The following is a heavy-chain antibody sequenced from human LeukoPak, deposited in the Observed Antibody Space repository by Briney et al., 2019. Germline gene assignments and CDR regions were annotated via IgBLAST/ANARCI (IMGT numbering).Heavy chain of an antibody. V-gene: IGHV3-30-3*01. D-gene: IGHD4-17*01. CDR3: ARSPYTVTNNWFDP. J-gene: IGHJ5*02. CDR2: ISYDGSNK. CDR1: GFTFSSYA. Sequence: GRSLRLSCAASGFTFSSYAMHWVRQAPGKGLEWVAVISYDGSNKYYADSVKGRFTISRDNSKNTLYLQMNSLRAEDTAVYYCARSPYTVTNNWFDPWGQGTLVTVSS.